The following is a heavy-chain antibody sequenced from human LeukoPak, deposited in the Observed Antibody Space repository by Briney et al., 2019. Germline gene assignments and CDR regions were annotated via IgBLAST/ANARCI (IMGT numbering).Heavy chain of an antibody. CDR3: ARGAVTDY. Sequence: SETLSLTCAVYGGSFSGYYWSWIRQPPGKGLEWIGEINHSGSTNYNPSLKSRVTISVDTSKNQFSLKLSSVTAADTAVYYCARGAVTDYWGQGTLVTVSS. CDR1: GGSFSGYY. CDR2: INHSGST. J-gene: IGHJ4*02. D-gene: IGHD4-23*01. V-gene: IGHV4-34*01.